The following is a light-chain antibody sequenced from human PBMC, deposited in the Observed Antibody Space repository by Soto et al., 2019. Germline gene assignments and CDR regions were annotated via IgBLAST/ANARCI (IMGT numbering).Light chain of an antibody. CDR3: LSYTITSILV. CDR1: NSDVGAYNY. V-gene: IGLV2-14*01. CDR2: EVS. J-gene: IGLJ3*02. Sequence: QSALTQPASVSGSPGQSITISCTGTNSDVGAYNYVSWFQQHPGKAPKLIIFEVSNRPSGVSHRFSGSKSGNTASLTISGLQTQDEAAYYCLSYTITSILVFGGGTKVTVL.